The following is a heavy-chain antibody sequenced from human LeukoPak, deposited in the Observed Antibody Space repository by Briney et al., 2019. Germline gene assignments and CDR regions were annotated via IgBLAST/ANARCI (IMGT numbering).Heavy chain of an antibody. J-gene: IGHJ3*01. Sequence: GGSLRLSCAASGFTFSSYEMNWVRQAPGKGLEWVSYISSSSSTIYYADSMKGRFTISRDNAKNSLYLQMNSLRAEDTAVYYCARASGSGNAFDVWGQGTMVTVSS. CDR1: GFTFSSYE. CDR2: ISSSSSTI. D-gene: IGHD3-10*01. V-gene: IGHV3-48*03. CDR3: ARASGSGNAFDV.